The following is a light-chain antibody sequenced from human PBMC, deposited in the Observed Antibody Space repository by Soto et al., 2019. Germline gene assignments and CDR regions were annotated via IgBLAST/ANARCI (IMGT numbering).Light chain of an antibody. Sequence: EVVLAQSPGTLSLSPGERATLSCRASQTVSSSHLAWYQQKPGQSPRLLIYDTSSRATGIPDRFSGSGSGTDFTLTISRLEPEDFAVYYCQQYGSSPQTFGQGT. CDR1: QTVSSSH. CDR3: QQYGSSPQT. J-gene: IGKJ1*01. V-gene: IGKV3-20*01. CDR2: DTS.